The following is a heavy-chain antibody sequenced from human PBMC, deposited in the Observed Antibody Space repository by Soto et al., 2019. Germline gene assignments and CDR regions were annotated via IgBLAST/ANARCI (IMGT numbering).Heavy chain of an antibody. CDR3: AREIADYDFWSGRRNGMDV. J-gene: IGHJ6*02. V-gene: IGHV3-74*01. CDR1: GFTFSSYW. Sequence: GGSLRLSCAASGFTFSSYWMHWVRQAPGKGLVWVSRINSDGSSTSYADSVKGRFTISRDNAKNTLYLQMNSLRAEDTAVYYCAREIADYDFWSGRRNGMDVWGQGTTVTVSS. D-gene: IGHD3-3*01. CDR2: INSDGSST.